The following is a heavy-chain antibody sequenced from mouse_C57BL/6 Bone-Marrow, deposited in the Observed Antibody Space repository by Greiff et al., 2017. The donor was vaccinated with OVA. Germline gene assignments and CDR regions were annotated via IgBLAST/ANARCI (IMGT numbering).Heavy chain of an antibody. CDR3: AILQLRLRLAWFAY. Sequence: EVQLQQSGPVLVKPGASVKMSCKASGYTFTDSYMNWVKQSHGKSLEWIGVINPYNGGTSYNQKFKGKATLTVDKSSSTAYMELNSLTSEDSAVYYCAILQLRLRLAWFAYWGQGTLVTVSA. CDR1: GYTFTDSY. V-gene: IGHV1-19*01. D-gene: IGHD3-2*02. CDR2: INPYNGGT. J-gene: IGHJ3*01.